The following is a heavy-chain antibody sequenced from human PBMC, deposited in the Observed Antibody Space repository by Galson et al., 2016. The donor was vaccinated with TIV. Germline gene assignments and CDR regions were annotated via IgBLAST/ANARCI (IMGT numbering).Heavy chain of an antibody. J-gene: IGHJ6*02. D-gene: IGHD3-3*01. CDR1: GSTFSNFA. CDR2: ITSSGASA. CDR3: AKGGATILDAMGV. V-gene: IGHV3-23*01. Sequence: SLRLSCAASGSTFSNFAMSWVRQAPGKGLEWVSIITSSGASADYADSVKGRFTISRDNSNNRLYLQMNSLGAGDTAAYYCAKGGATILDAMGVWGQGTTVIVSS.